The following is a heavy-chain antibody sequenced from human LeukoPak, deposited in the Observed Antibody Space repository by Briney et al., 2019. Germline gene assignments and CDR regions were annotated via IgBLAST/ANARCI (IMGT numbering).Heavy chain of an antibody. CDR2: ISGSGGSA. V-gene: IGHV3-23*01. Sequence: GGSLRLSCAASGFTFSSYAMTWVRQAPGKGLEWVSAISGSGGSAYYADSVKGRFTISRDNSKNTLYLQMNSLRAEDTAIYYCAKYSQLLSGYYFDFWGQGTLVTVSS. CDR3: AKYSQLLSGYYFDF. CDR1: GFTFSSYA. J-gene: IGHJ4*02. D-gene: IGHD2-2*01.